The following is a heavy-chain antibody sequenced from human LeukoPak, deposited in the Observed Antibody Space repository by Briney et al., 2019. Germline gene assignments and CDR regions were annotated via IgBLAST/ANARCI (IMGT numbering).Heavy chain of an antibody. D-gene: IGHD3/OR15-3a*01. Sequence: PGGSLRLSCVASGFTFSSYAMSWVRQAPGKGLEWVSGLSGSGGRTYYTDSVKGRFTISRDNSKNTLYLQMNNLRAEDTAKYYCAKANSFFGRVRDWGQGTLVTVSS. J-gene: IGHJ4*02. V-gene: IGHV3-23*01. CDR3: AKANSFFGRVRD. CDR1: GFTFSSYA. CDR2: LSGSGGRT.